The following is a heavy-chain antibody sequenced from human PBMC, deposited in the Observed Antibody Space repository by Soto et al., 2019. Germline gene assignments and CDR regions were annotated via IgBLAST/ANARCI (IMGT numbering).Heavy chain of an antibody. D-gene: IGHD3-3*01. J-gene: IGHJ4*02. Sequence: GASVKVSCKASGYTFTSYGLNWVRRAPGQGLEWMGRIASHDGSTVSAQGFQGRLTLTRDTFTNTAYLELGALTSDDTAVYYCAGSGLAKRKLDYWGQGTLVTVSS. CDR3: AGSGLAKRKLDY. CDR2: IASHDGST. V-gene: IGHV1-18*04. CDR1: GYTFTSYG.